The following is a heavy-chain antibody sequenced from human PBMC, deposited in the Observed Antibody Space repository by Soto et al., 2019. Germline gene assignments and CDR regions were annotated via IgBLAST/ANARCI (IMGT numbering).Heavy chain of an antibody. Sequence: QVQLVESGGGVVQPGRSLRLSCAASGFTFSSYAMHWVRQAPGKGLEWVAVISYDGSNKYYADSVKGRFTISRDNSKNTLYLQMNSLRAEDTAVYYWASRSSGWCALPDYYCGMDVWGQGTTVTVSS. D-gene: IGHD6-19*01. CDR1: GFTFSSYA. CDR3: ASRSSGWCALPDYYCGMDV. CDR2: ISYDGSNK. V-gene: IGHV3-30-3*01. J-gene: IGHJ6*02.